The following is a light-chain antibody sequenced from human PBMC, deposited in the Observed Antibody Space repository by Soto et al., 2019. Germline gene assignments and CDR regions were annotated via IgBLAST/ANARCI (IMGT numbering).Light chain of an antibody. J-gene: IGKJ5*01. Sequence: EIVLTQSPVTLSLSPGEGATLSCRASQTVSKNYLAWYQQKAGQAPRLVIYAASTRATGIPDRFSGSGSGTDFTLTISRLEPEDFAVFYCQQYAVSPITFGQGTRLE. V-gene: IGKV3-20*01. CDR1: QTVSKNY. CDR2: AAS. CDR3: QQYAVSPIT.